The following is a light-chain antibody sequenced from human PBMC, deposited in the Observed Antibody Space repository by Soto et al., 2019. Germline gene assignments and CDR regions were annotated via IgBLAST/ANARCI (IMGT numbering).Light chain of an antibody. CDR1: QDIRNY. V-gene: IGKV1-33*01. CDR3: QQYDNLPRYT. J-gene: IGKJ2*01. Sequence: DIQMTQSPSSLSASVGDRITITCQASQDIRNYLNWYQQKPGKPPNLLIYDASNLEAGVQSRFSGGGSGTNFTFTISSLQPEDIATYYCQQYDNLPRYTFGQGTRLEI. CDR2: DAS.